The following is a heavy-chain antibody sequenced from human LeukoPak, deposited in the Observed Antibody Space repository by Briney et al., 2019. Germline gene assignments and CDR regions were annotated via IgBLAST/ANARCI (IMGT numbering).Heavy chain of an antibody. D-gene: IGHD3-10*01. CDR3: ARVPVITYYYYYMDV. J-gene: IGHJ6*03. Sequence: GGSLRLSCAASGFTFSSYDMHWVRQATGKGLEWVSAIGTAGDTYYPGSVKGRFTIPRDNSKSTLSLQMNSLGAEDTALYYCARVPVITYYYYYMDVWGKGTTVTVSS. CDR1: GFTFSSYD. CDR2: IGTAGDT. V-gene: IGHV3-13*01.